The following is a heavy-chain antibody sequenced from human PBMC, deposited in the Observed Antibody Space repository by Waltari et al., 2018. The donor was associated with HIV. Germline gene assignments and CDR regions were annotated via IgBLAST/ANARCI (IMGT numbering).Heavy chain of an antibody. D-gene: IGHD3-10*01. J-gene: IGHJ6*02. CDR3: TRIKGTIYSSYFGMDV. CDR1: GGSMSSRSNDY. Sequence: QLQLQESGPGLVKPSETLSLTCTVSGGSMSSRSNDYWGWIRQPPGKGLEWIGSISYSENTYYNPSLKGRVTLSIDTSENQFSLRLNAVTATDTAVYYCTRIKGTIYSSYFGMDVWGQGTTVTVSS. CDR2: ISYSENT. V-gene: IGHV4-39*01.